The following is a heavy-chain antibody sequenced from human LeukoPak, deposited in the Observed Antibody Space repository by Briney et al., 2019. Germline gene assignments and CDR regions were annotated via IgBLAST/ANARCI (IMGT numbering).Heavy chain of an antibody. Sequence: PGGSLRLSCAASGFTFSSYEMNWVRQAPGKGLEWVSYISSSSSYIYYADSVKGRFTISRDNAKNSLYLQMNSLTAEDTAVYYCARHVWFGEHNGHENWFDPWGQGTLVIVSS. CDR3: ARHVWFGEHNGHENWFDP. V-gene: IGHV3-21*05. D-gene: IGHD3-10*01. J-gene: IGHJ5*02. CDR1: GFTFSSYE. CDR2: ISSSSSYI.